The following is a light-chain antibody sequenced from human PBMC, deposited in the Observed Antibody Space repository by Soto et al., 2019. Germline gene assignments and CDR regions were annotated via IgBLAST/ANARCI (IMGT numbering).Light chain of an antibody. CDR2: KAS. Sequence: DIQMTQSPSTLSASVGDRVTITCRASQSISGWLAWYQQKPGKAPKLLIYKASSLESGVPSRFSGSGSGTEFTLTISSPQPDDFATYYCQQYNSYSPTWTFGQGTKVEIK. V-gene: IGKV1-5*03. CDR1: QSISGW. CDR3: QQYNSYSPTWT. J-gene: IGKJ1*01.